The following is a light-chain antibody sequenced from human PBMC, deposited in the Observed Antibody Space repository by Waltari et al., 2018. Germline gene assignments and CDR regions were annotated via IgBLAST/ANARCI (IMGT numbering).Light chain of an antibody. Sequence: SYDSTQPPSVSVSPGHTASLTCSGRQLGSHYVCWYQQQAGQSPELVMSQDAKRPSGIPERFSGSNSGNTATLTISGTQAMDEADYFCQAWDGNALIFGGGTKLTVL. CDR3: QAWDGNALI. CDR2: QDA. V-gene: IGLV3-1*01. J-gene: IGLJ2*01. CDR1: QLGSHY.